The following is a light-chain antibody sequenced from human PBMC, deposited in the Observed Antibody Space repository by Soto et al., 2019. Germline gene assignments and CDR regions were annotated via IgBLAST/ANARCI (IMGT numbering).Light chain of an antibody. CDR3: QSNDSSLSAVV. CDR1: SSNIGAGYD. Sequence: QPVLTQPPSVSGAPGQRVTISCTGSSSNIGAGYDVHWYQQLPGTAPKLLIYVNSNRPSGVPDRFSGSKSDTSASLAITGLQAEDEADYYCQSNDSSLSAVVFGGGTKLTVL. CDR2: VNS. J-gene: IGLJ2*01. V-gene: IGLV1-40*01.